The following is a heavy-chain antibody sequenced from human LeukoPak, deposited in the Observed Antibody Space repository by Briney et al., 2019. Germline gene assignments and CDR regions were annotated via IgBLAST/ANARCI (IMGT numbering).Heavy chain of an antibody. D-gene: IGHD2-2*02. CDR2: INPNSGGT. J-gene: IGHJ5*02. CDR1: GYTFTGYY. Sequence: ASVKVSCKASGYTFTGYYMHWVRQAPGQGLEGMGWINPNSGGTNYAQKFQRRVTVTRDTSISTAYMELSRLRSDDTAVYYCARVRRGRAHCSSTSCYTGNWFDPWGQGTLVTVSS. V-gene: IGHV1-2*02. CDR3: ARVRRGRAHCSSTSCYTGNWFDP.